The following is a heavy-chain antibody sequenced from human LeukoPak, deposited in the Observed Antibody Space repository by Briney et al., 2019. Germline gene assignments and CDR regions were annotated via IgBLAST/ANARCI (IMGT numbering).Heavy chain of an antibody. CDR1: GYTFTGYY. J-gene: IGHJ6*02. CDR2: INPNSGGT. V-gene: IGHV1-2*02. D-gene: IGHD6-13*01. CDR3: ARDRVAAAGTFYYYGMDV. Sequence: ASVKVSCKASGYTFTGYYMHWVRQAPGQGLEWMGWINPNSGGTNYAQKFQGRVTMTRDTSISPAYMELSRLRSDDTAVYYCARDRVAAAGTFYYYGMDVWGQGTTVTVSS.